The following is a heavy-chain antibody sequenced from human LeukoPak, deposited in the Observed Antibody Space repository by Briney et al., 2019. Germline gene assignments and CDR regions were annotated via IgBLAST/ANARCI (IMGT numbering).Heavy chain of an antibody. CDR2: IYTSGNT. D-gene: IGHD6-6*01. CDR3: ARAPPPMYSSSAPFDY. CDR1: GGSISTYY. Sequence: SETLSLTCTVSGGSISTYYWNWIRQPPGKGLEWLGYIYTSGNTDYNPSLKGRVTISVDTSKNLFSLSLSSVTAADTAVYYCARAPPPMYSSSAPFDYWGQGSPVSVSS. V-gene: IGHV4-4*09. J-gene: IGHJ4*02.